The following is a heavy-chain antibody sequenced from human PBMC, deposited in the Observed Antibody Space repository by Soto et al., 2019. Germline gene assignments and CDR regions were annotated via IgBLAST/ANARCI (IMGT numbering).Heavy chain of an antibody. CDR3: ARFSSGYYSDSSGHPGFDY. Sequence: PWESLKISCTGSGYTFTDYWIGWVRQMPEKGLEWMGIIYPGDSDTRYSPSFQGRVSISADKSISTAYLQWSSLKASDTAIYYCARFSSGYYSDSSGHPGFDYWGQGTRVTVSS. CDR1: GYTFTDYW. D-gene: IGHD3-22*01. CDR2: IYPGDSDT. J-gene: IGHJ4*02. V-gene: IGHV5-51*01.